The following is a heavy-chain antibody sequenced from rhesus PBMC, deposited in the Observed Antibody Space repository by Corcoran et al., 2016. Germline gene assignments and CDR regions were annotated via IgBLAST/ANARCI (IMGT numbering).Heavy chain of an antibody. D-gene: IGHD6-31*01. Sequence: QVQLQESGPGLVKPSETLSLTCAVSGGSVSSSNWWSWIRQPPGQGLEWIGSISGSTGSTYYNPSLKSRVTISTDTSKNQFSLKLSSVTAADTAVYYCARDQAAANFDYWGQGVLVTVSS. CDR1: GGSVSSSNW. CDR3: ARDQAAANFDY. J-gene: IGHJ4*01. CDR2: ISGSTGST. V-gene: IGHV4-65*01.